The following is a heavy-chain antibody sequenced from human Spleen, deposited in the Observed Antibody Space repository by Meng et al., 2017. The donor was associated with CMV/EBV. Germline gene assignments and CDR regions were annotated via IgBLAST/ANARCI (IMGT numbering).Heavy chain of an antibody. CDR1: GFNFSSSW. V-gene: IGHV3-7*01. CDR2: IKQDGSEK. J-gene: IGHJ4*02. D-gene: IGHD2-2*01. CDR3: AKGGCSSTSCYLDY. Sequence: GESLKISCAASGFNFSSSWMSWIRQAPGKGLEWVANIKQDGSEKYYVDSVKGRFTISRDNSRNSVYLQMNSLRSEDTAVYYCAKGGCSSTSCYLDYWGQGTLVTVSS.